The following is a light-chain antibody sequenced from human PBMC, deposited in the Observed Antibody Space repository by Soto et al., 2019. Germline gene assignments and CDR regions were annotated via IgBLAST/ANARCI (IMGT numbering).Light chain of an antibody. Sequence: GAPGQRVTISCTGSSSNIGAGYDVHWYLQLPGTAPKLLIYGNTNRPSGVPDRFSGSKSGSSASLAITGLQAEDEADYYCQSHDSSLHASVLGTGTKVTVL. CDR1: SSNIGAGYD. CDR3: QSHDSSLHASV. J-gene: IGLJ1*01. V-gene: IGLV1-40*01. CDR2: GNT.